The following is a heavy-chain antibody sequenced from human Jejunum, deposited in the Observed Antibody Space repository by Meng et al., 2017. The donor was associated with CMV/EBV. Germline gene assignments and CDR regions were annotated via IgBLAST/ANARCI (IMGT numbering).Heavy chain of an antibody. J-gene: IGHJ4*02. CDR3: ARGLALAPIDY. Sequence: KASRYTFSGYYIHWVRQTPGQGLEWMGWINPNSGDTNYPQKFQGRVTMTRDTPTSTAYLDLSRLRSDDTAVYYCARGLALAPIDYWGQGTLVTVSS. D-gene: IGHD6-19*01. CDR1: RYTFSGYY. V-gene: IGHV1-2*02. CDR2: INPNSGDT.